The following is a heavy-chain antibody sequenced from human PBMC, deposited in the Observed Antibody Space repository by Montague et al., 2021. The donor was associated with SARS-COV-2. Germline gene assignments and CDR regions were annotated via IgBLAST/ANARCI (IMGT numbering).Heavy chain of an antibody. Sequence: SETLSLTCAVHGGSLSTYSWNWIRQPPGKGLEWIGEIHHGGSTNYNPSLKSRVTISADTSKNQFSPKLTSVAAADTAVYYCARLGDGVVPSPILGVGPYYSYYYMDVWGKGTTVTVSS. CDR2: IHHGGST. V-gene: IGHV4-34*01. D-gene: IGHD3-10*01. J-gene: IGHJ6*03. CDR1: GGSLSTYS. CDR3: ARLGDGVVPSPILGVGPYYSYYYMDV.